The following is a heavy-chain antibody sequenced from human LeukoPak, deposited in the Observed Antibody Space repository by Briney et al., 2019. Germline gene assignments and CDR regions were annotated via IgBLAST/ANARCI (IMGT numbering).Heavy chain of an antibody. CDR3: AKESEEQQVLGEASLDH. CDR1: GFIFSNYG. J-gene: IGHJ2*01. Sequence: GGSLRLSCVASGFIFSNYGMHWVRQAPGKGLEWVAFIRYDGKTKYYGDSVKGRFTVSRDNSKNTVYLQMDSLRREDTAIYHCAKESEEQQVLGEASLDHWDRGTLVTVSS. V-gene: IGHV3-30*02. CDR2: IRYDGKTK. D-gene: IGHD6-13*01.